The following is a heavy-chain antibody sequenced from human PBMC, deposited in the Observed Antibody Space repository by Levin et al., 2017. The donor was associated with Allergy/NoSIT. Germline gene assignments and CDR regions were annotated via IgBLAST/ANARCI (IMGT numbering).Heavy chain of an antibody. CDR2: ISGSGGST. CDR1: GFTFSSYA. V-gene: IGHV3-23*01. Sequence: GGSLRLSCAASGFTFSSYAMSWVRQAPGKGLEWVSAISGSGGSTYSADSVKGRFTISRDNSKNTLYLQMNSLRAEDTAVYYCARQLGYCSDGNCYFDYWGQGTLVTVSS. J-gene: IGHJ4*02. CDR3: ARQLGYCSDGNCYFDY. D-gene: IGHD2-15*01.